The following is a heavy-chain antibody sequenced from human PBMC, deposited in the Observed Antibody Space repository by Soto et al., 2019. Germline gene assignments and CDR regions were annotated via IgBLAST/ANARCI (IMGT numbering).Heavy chain of an antibody. CDR1: GGTFSNYA. J-gene: IGHJ6*02. CDR3: ASWWKEAGIGGNYYYGMDV. D-gene: IGHD6-19*01. CDR2: IMPIFGRA. Sequence: QVQLVQSGAEVKKPGSSVKVSCKASGGTFSNYAFSWVRQAPGQGLEWLGGIMPIFGRADYAQKFRGRVTITADESTSTAHMELSSMRSEDTAVYYCASWWKEAGIGGNYYYGMDVWGQGTTVTVSS. V-gene: IGHV1-69*12.